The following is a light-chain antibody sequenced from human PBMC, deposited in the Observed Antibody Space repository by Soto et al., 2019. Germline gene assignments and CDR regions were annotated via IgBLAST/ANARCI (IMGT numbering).Light chain of an antibody. J-gene: IGLJ2*01. CDR2: EVS. Sequence: QSALTQPASVSGSPGQSITISCTGTSSDVGGYNYVSWYQQHPGKAPKLMIYEVSNRPSGVSNRFSGSKFDNTASLTISGLQAEDEADYYCSSYTSSSTPVVFGGGTKLTVL. CDR3: SSYTSSSTPVV. V-gene: IGLV2-14*01. CDR1: SSDVGGYNY.